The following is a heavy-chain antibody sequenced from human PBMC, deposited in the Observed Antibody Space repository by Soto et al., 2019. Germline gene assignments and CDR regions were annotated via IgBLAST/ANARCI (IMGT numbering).Heavy chain of an antibody. V-gene: IGHV1-8*01. CDR3: ARGALSNWNYWHSTRIYYYGMDV. D-gene: IGHD1-7*01. CDR1: GYTFTSYD. CDR2: MNPNSGNT. J-gene: IGHJ6*02. Sequence: GASVKVSCKASGYTFTSYDINWVRQATGQGLEWMGWMNPNSGNTGYAQKFQGRVTMTRNTSISTAYMELSSLRSEDTAVYYCARGALSNWNYWHSTRIYYYGMDVWGQGTTVTVSS.